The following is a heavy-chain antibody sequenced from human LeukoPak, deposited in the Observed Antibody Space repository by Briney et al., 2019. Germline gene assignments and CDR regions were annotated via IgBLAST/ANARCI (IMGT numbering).Heavy chain of an antibody. J-gene: IGHJ4*02. Sequence: ASVKVSCTASGYTFSNYGINWVRQAPGHGLEWMGWISAYNGNTNYAQKLQGRVTMTTDTSTSTAYMELKSLRFDDTAADYVCRGWGGYSYGMGGDYWGQGTLVTVSS. CDR1: GYTFSNYG. D-gene: IGHD5-18*01. V-gene: IGHV1-18*01. CDR2: ISAYNGNT. CDR3: CRGWGGYSYGMGGDY.